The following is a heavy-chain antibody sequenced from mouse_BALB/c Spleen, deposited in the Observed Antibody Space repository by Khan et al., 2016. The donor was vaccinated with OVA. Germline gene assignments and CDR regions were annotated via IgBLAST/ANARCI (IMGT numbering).Heavy chain of an antibody. J-gene: IGHJ3*01. CDR2: IWAGGST. CDR3: ARAFYYGAWLAY. Sequence: QVQLKESGPGLVAPSQTLSITCTVSGFSLSSYGVHWVRQPPGKGLEWLGVIWAGGSTNHNSALMSRLSISKDNSKSQVFLKMNSLQTDDTAMYYWARAFYYGAWLAYWGQGTLVTVSA. V-gene: IGHV2-9*02. D-gene: IGHD1-1*01. CDR1: GFSLSSYG.